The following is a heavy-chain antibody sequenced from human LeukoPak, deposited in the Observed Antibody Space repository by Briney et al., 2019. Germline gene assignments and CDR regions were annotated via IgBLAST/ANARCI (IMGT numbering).Heavy chain of an antibody. CDR2: ISGSGGST. V-gene: IGHV3-23*01. CDR1: GFTFSSYA. D-gene: IGHD5-18*01. J-gene: IGHJ4*02. CDR3: AKFKAKYVDTALGDY. Sequence: GGSLRLSCAASGFTFSSYAMSWVRQAPGKGLEWVSAISGSGGSTYYADSVKGRFTISRDNSKNTLYLQMNSLGAEDTAVYYCAKFKAKYVDTALGDYWGQGTLVTVSS.